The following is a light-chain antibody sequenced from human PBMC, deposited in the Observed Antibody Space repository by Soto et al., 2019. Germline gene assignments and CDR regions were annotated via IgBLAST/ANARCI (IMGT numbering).Light chain of an antibody. Sequence: QSALAQPPSASGSPGQSVTISCTGFCSDIGAYNFVSWYQQHPGKAPKLMIFGVTERPSGVPDRFSGSKSGNTASLTVSGLQADDEAVYYCYSYAGRNIWVFGGGTKLTVL. CDR3: YSYAGRNIWV. J-gene: IGLJ3*02. CDR2: GVT. CDR1: CSDIGAYNF. V-gene: IGLV2-8*01.